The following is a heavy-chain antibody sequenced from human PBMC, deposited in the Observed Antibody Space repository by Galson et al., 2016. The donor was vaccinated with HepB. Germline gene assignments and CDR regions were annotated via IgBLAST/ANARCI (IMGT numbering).Heavy chain of an antibody. CDR1: GFLFSNYN. D-gene: IGHD6-19*01. Sequence: SGFLFSNYNMNWVRQAPGKGMEWVSYVSPNGNTKYYADSVKGRFSISKDNAKNSLSLQMTSLRDDDTAVYYCARGLPFHSSGWYFDSWGQGILVTVSS. V-gene: IGHV3-48*02. J-gene: IGHJ4*02. CDR2: VSPNGNTK. CDR3: ARGLPFHSSGWYFDS.